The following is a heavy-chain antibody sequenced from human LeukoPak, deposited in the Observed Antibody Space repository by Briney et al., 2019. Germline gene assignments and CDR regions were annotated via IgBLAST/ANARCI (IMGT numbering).Heavy chain of an antibody. V-gene: IGHV2-5*02. J-gene: IGHJ4*02. CDR1: GFSLSTSGVG. CDR2: TYWGDDK. Sequence: SGPTLVNPTQTLTLTCTFSGFSLSTSGVGVGWIRQPPGKALEWLALTYWGDDKRYSPSLKSRLTISKDTSKNQVVLTMTNMDPVDTATYYCARSPYYDILTGSRGTFDYWGQGTLVTVSS. CDR3: ARSPYYDILTGSRGTFDY. D-gene: IGHD3-9*01.